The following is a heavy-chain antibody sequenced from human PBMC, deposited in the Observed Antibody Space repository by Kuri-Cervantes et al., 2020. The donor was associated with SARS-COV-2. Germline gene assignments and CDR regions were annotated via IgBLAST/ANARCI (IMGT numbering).Heavy chain of an antibody. D-gene: IGHD5-12*01. CDR3: ARERYSSIAFDI. J-gene: IGHJ3*02. V-gene: IGHV3-11*04. Sequence: GESLKISCTASGFIFSDFYMTWIRQAPGKGLEWISSIGPSGTFKHYADSVKGRFTISRDNAKNSLYLQMNSLRAEDTAVYYCARERYSSIAFDIWGQGTMVTVSS. CDR1: GFIFSDFY. CDR2: IGPSGTFK.